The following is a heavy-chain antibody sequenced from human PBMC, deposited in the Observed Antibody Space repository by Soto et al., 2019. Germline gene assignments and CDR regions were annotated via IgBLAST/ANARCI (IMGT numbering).Heavy chain of an antibody. Sequence: SETLSLTCTVSGGSISSYYWSWIRQPAGKGLEWIGYIYYSGSTNYNPSLKSRVTISVDTSKNQFSLKLSSVTAADTAVYYCARARIVVAGTIVDYWGQGTLVTLSS. J-gene: IGHJ4*02. CDR2: IYYSGST. CDR3: ARARIVVAGTIVDY. D-gene: IGHD6-19*01. CDR1: GGSISSYY. V-gene: IGHV4-59*08.